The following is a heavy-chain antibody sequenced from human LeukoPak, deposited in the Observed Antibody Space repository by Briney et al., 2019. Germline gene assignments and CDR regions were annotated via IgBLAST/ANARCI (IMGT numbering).Heavy chain of an antibody. V-gene: IGHV3-23*01. CDR1: GFTFSDYA. J-gene: IGHJ4*02. D-gene: IGHD4-17*01. CDR2: ISGSGGST. Sequence: GGSLGLSCAASGFTFSDYAMSWVRQALGKGLKWVSVISGSGGSTYNADSVKGRFTISRDNSKNILYLQMNSLRAEDTAVYYCAKSVESAVTTNPYFDFWGQGALVTVSS. CDR3: AKSVESAVTTNPYFDF.